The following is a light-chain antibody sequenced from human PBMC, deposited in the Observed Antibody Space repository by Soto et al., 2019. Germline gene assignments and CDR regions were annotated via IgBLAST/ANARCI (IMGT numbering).Light chain of an antibody. CDR1: SSNIGSNY. CDR3: AAWDDSLSGPGV. V-gene: IGLV1-47*02. CDR2: SNN. J-gene: IGLJ3*02. Sequence: QSALTQPPSASGTPGQRVTISCSGSSSNIGSNYVYWYHQLPGTAPKLVIYSNNQRPSGVPDRFSGSKSGTSASLAISGLRSEDEADYYCAAWDDSLSGPGVFGGGPKLTVL.